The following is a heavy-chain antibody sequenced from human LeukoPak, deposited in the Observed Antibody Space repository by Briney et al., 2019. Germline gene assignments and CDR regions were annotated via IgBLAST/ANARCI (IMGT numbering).Heavy chain of an antibody. CDR3: AKAVRGYYYYGMDV. CDR1: GFTFSSYD. J-gene: IGHJ6*02. V-gene: IGHV3-13*01. CDR2: IGTAGDT. Sequence: GGSLRLSCAASGFTFSSYDMHWVRQAPGKGLEWVSAIGTAGDTYYPGSVKGRFTISRDNSKNTLYLKMNSLRAEDTAVYYCAKAVRGYYYYGMDVWGQGTTVTVSS.